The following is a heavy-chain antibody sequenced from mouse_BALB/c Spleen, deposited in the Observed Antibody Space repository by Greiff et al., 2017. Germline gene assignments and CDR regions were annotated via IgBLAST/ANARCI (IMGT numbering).Heavy chain of an antibody. J-gene: IGHJ2*01. D-gene: IGHD1-1*01. V-gene: IGHV1S81*02. CDR2: INPSNGRT. Sequence: VQLQQPGAELVKPGASVKLSCKASGYTFTSYWMHWVKQRPGQGLEWIGEINPSNGRTNYNEKFKSKATLTVDKSSSTAYMQLSSLTSEDSAVYYCARSVIYYYGSFDYWGQGTTLTVSS. CDR3: ARSVIYYYGSFDY. CDR1: GYTFTSYW.